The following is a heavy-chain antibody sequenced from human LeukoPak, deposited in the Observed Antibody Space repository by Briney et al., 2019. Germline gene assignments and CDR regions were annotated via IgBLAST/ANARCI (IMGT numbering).Heavy chain of an antibody. V-gene: IGHV3-23*01. CDR1: GFTFSSYA. D-gene: IGHD4-17*01. J-gene: IGHJ4*02. CDR3: AKEGTTPVTTCFDY. CDR2: ISPSGENT. Sequence: GGSLRLSCAASGFTFSSYAMTWVRQAPGEGLEWVSAISPSGENTYYADSVKGRITISRDNSENTVYLQMNSLRVEDTAVYYCAKEGTTPVTTCFDYWGQGTLVTVSS.